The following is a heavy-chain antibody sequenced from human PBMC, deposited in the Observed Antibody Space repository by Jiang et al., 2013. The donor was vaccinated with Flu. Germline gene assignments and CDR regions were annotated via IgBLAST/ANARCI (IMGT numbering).Heavy chain of an antibody. J-gene: IGHJ5*02. D-gene: IGHD2-8*02. CDR2: IYVADSNI. CDR3: ASAQDGRFYWWFDP. Sequence: SGAEVKQPGESLKISCKGSGSSFTNSWIGWVRQVPGKGLEWMAIIYVADSNIKYSPSFRGQVTISVDYSISTAYLQWSSLKASDTAIYYCASAQDGRFYWWFDPWGQGTLVTVSS. V-gene: IGHV5-51*03. CDR1: GSSFTNSW.